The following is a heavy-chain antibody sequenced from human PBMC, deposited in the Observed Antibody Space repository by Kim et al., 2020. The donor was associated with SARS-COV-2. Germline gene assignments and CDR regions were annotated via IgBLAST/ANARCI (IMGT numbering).Heavy chain of an antibody. V-gene: IGHV6-1*01. Sequence: SQTLSLTCAISGDSVSSNSAAWNWIRQSPSRGLEWLGRTYYRSKWYNDYAVSVKSRITINPDTSKSQFSLQLNSVTPEDTAVYYCARSMSATRNNWFDPWGQGTLVTVSS. J-gene: IGHJ5*02. CDR1: GDSVSSNSAA. D-gene: IGHD1-1*01. CDR3: ARSMSATRNNWFDP. CDR2: TYYRSKWYN.